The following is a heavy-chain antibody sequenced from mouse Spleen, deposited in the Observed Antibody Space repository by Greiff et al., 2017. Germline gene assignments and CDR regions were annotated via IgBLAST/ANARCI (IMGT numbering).Heavy chain of an antibody. Sequence: DVQLVESGGGLVKPGGSLKLSCAASGFTFSSYAMSWVRQTPEKRLEWVATISSGGSYTYYPDSVKGRFTISRDNAKNTLYLQMSSLRSEDTAMYYCARPWLLGAMDYWGQGTSVTVSS. CDR3: ARPWLLGAMDY. D-gene: IGHD2-3*01. CDR1: GFTFSSYA. V-gene: IGHV5-9-3*01. J-gene: IGHJ4*01. CDR2: ISSGGSYT.